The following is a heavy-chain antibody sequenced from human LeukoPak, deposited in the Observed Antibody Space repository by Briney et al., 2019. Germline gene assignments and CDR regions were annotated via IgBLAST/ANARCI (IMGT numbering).Heavy chain of an antibody. CDR2: ISGSGGST. CDR3: ATPLWFGDLLPLNY. CDR1: GFTFSSYA. V-gene: IGHV3-23*01. D-gene: IGHD3-10*01. J-gene: IGHJ4*02. Sequence: GGSLRLSCAASGFTFSSYAMSWVRQAPGKGLEWVSAISGSGGSTYYADSVKGRFTISRDNSKNTLYLQMNSLRAEDTAVYYCATPLWFGDLLPLNYWGQGTLVTVSS.